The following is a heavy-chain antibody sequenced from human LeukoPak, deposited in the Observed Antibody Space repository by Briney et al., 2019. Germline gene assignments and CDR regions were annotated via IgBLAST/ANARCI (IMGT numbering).Heavy chain of an antibody. D-gene: IGHD6-25*01. CDR1: GFTVSSNY. V-gene: IGHV3-66*04. J-gene: IGHJ4*02. CDR3: ATPSGGY. CDR2: IYSDGNT. Sequence: GGSLRLSCAASGFTVSSNYMSWVRQAPGKGLEWVSVIYSDGNTYYADSVKGRFTISRDNSKYTVYLQMNSLRAEDTAVYYCATPSGGYWGQGTLVTVSS.